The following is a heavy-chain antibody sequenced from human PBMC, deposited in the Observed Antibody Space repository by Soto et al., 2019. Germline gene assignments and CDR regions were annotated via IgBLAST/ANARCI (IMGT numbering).Heavy chain of an antibody. CDR1: GGTFSSYA. CDR2: IIPIFGTA. J-gene: IGHJ6*02. CDR3: ARWGPYCSSTSCYYYYYGMDV. D-gene: IGHD2-2*01. V-gene: IGHV1-69*13. Sequence: SVKVSCKASGGTFSSYAISWVRQAPGQGLEWMGGIIPIFGTANYAQKFQGRVTITADESTSTAYMELSSLRSEDTAVYYCARWGPYCSSTSCYYYYYGMDVWGQGTTVTVSS.